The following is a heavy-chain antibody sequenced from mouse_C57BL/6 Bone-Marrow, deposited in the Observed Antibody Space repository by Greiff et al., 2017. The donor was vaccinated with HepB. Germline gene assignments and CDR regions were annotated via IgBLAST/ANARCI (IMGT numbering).Heavy chain of an antibody. D-gene: IGHD2-3*01. CDR2: IYPRSGNT. V-gene: IGHV1-81*01. CDR1: GYTFTSYG. J-gene: IGHJ3*01. Sequence: VQRVESGAELARPGASVKLSCKASGYTFTSYGISWVKQRTGQGLEWIGEIYPRSGNTYYNEKFKGKATLTADKSSSTAYMELRSLTSEDSAVYFCARWDGYSSAYWGQGTLVTVSA. CDR3: ARWDGYSSAY.